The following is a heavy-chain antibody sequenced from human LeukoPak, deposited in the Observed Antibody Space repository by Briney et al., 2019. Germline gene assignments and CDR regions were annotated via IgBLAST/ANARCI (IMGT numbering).Heavy chain of an antibody. Sequence: SETLSLTCTVSGGSVSRSSYYWGWIRQPPGKGLEWIGSIYYSGNTYYNPSLKSRVSISVDTSKNQFSLKMSSVTAADTAIYYCARPNYGDYIFGFDYWGQGIQVTVSS. D-gene: IGHD4-17*01. J-gene: IGHJ4*02. CDR2: IYYSGNT. V-gene: IGHV4-39*01. CDR1: GGSVSRSSYY. CDR3: ARPNYGDYIFGFDY.